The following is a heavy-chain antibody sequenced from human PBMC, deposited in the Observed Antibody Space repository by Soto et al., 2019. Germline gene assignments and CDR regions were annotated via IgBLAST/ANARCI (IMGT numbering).Heavy chain of an antibody. CDR1: GYTFTGHY. CDR3: GRGRSGQIVVFY. Sequence: ASVKVSCKTSGYTFTGHYIHWVRQAPQQGLEWMGEIGPESGATRYAQKFRGRVTMTMDTSITTVYMELKNRSPDDTAVYYCGRGRSGQIVVFYWGQGTPVTVSS. D-gene: IGHD1-26*01. V-gene: IGHV1-2*02. J-gene: IGHJ4*02. CDR2: IGPESGAT.